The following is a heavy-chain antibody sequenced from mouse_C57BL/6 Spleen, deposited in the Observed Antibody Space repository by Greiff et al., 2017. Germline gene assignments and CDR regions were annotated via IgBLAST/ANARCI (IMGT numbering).Heavy chain of an antibody. CDR3: ARGRSSWYFDV. J-gene: IGHJ1*03. CDR1: GYSFTDYN. Sequence: VQLQQSGPELVKPGASVKISCKASGYSFTDYNMNWVKQSNGKSLEWIGVINPNYGTTSYNQTFKGKATLTVDQSSSTTYMQLNSLTSEDSAGDYCARGRSSWYFDVWGTGTTVTVSA. CDR2: INPNYGTT. V-gene: IGHV1-39*01. D-gene: IGHD1-1*01.